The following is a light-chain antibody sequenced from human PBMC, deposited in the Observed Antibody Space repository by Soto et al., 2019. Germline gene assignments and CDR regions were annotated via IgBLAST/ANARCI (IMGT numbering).Light chain of an antibody. V-gene: IGLV2-8*01. CDR1: IAYVVVYNY. CDR2: EVS. J-gene: IGLJ1*01. Sequence: QSALTQPPSASWSPGQSVTISFTGTIAYVVVYNYFSWYQQHPVKAPKLMIYEVSKRPSVVPDRFSGSKSGNTASLTVSGLKAEDEADYYCSSYAGSNNFEVFGTGTKVTAL. CDR3: SSYAGSNNFEV.